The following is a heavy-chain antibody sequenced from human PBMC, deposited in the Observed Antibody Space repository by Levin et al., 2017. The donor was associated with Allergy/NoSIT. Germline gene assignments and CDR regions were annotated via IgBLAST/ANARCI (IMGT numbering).Heavy chain of an antibody. J-gene: IGHJ4*02. CDR2: ISSDGSSK. D-gene: IGHD3-16*01. Sequence: GGSLRLSCAASGFTFSNYWMHWVRQGLGKGLVWVSRISSDGSSKTYADSVKGRFTISRDNAKNTLYLQMNRLRAEDTALYFCAGGFPQASLYTLGYWGQGALVTVSS. V-gene: IGHV3-74*01. CDR1: GFTFSNYW. CDR3: AGGFPQASLYTLGY.